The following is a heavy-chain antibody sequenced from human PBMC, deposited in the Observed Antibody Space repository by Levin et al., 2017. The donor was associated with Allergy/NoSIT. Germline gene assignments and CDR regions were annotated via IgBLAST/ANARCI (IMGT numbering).Heavy chain of an antibody. D-gene: IGHD3-3*01. Sequence: GESLKISCKASGYTFTSYGISWVRQAPGQGLEWMGWISAYNGNTNYAQKLQGRVTMTTDTSTSTAYMELRSLRSDDTAVYYCARVGGYDFWSGYLSANWFDPWGQGTLVTVSS. J-gene: IGHJ5*02. CDR3: ARVGGYDFWSGYLSANWFDP. CDR2: ISAYNGNT. CDR1: GYTFTSYG. V-gene: IGHV1-18*01.